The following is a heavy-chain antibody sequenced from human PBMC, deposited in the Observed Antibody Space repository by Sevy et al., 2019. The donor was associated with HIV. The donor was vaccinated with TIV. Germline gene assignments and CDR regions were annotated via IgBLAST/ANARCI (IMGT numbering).Heavy chain of an antibody. Sequence: ASVKVSCKVSGYRLSQLSMHWVRQAPGKGLEWMGSFDPEDDETIYAQNFQGRVAMTEDTSTDTAYMELSTLRSEDTAVYYCATTKDYYESSGSPFDSWGQGTLVTVSS. CDR2: FDPEDDET. D-gene: IGHD3-22*01. CDR1: GYRLSQLS. CDR3: ATTKDYYESSGSPFDS. J-gene: IGHJ4*02. V-gene: IGHV1-24*01.